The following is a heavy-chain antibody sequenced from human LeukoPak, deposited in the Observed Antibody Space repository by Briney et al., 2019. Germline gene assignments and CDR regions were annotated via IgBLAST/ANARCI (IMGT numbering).Heavy chain of an antibody. D-gene: IGHD3-10*01. CDR1: GYTFNIYY. CDR2: INCNSGGT. CDR3: ARGPYYYGSGRTDAFDF. V-gene: IGHV1-2*02. J-gene: IGHJ3*01. Sequence: GSVKVSCKASGYTFNIYYMHWVRQAPGQGLEWMGWINCNSGGTNYAQKFQGRVTMTRDTSISTAYMELSRLTSDDTAIYYCARGPYYYGSGRTDAFDFWGQGTMVTASS.